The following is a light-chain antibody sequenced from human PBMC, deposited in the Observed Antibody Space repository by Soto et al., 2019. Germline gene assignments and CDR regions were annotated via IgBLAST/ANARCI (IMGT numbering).Light chain of an antibody. CDR1: QSIGTY. CDR2: GAS. Sequence: DIQMTQSPSSLSASVGDRVTVTCRASQSIGTYLNGYQHKVGKAPKLLIYGASTLYSGVPSRFSGSGSGTDFTLTISSLQPEDSATYFCQESYSVPITFGQGTRLEMK. J-gene: IGKJ5*01. V-gene: IGKV1-39*01. CDR3: QESYSVPIT.